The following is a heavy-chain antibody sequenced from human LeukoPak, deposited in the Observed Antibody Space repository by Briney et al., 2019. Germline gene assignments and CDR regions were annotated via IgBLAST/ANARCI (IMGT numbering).Heavy chain of an antibody. CDR1: GSSISSYY. V-gene: IGHV4-59*01. CDR3: ARDGNPFDY. CDR2: IYYSGST. J-gene: IGHJ4*02. Sequence: SETLSLTCTVSGSSISSYYWSWIRQPPGKGLEWIGYIYYSGSTNYNPSLKSRVTISVDTSKNQFSLKLTSVTAADTAVYYCARDGNPFDYWGQGTLVTVSS.